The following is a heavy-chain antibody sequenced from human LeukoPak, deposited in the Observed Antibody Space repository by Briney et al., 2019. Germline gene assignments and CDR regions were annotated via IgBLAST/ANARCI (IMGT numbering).Heavy chain of an antibody. CDR3: ARHYGP. CDR2: LFYSGST. V-gene: IGHV4-59*08. CDR1: GGSISSYN. J-gene: IGHJ5*02. Sequence: SETLSLTCTVSGGSISSYNWSWIRQPPGKGLEWIGYLFYSGSTNYNPSLKSRVTISVDTSKNQFSLKLNSVTAADTAVYYCARHYGPWGQGALVTVSS. D-gene: IGHD3-10*01.